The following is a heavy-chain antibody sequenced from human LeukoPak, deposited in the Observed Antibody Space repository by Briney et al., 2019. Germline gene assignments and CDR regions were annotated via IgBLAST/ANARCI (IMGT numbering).Heavy chain of an antibody. V-gene: IGHV4-34*01. CDR3: ARGLAYYYDSSGYLSTRKERRFDY. CDR1: GFTFSDYY. D-gene: IGHD3-22*01. CDR2: INHSGST. J-gene: IGHJ4*02. Sequence: PGGSLRLSCAASGFTFSDYYMSWIRQPPGKGLEWIGEINHSGSTNYNPSLKSRVTISVDTSRNQFSLKLSSVTAADTAVYYCARGLAYYYDSSGYLSTRKERRFDYWGQGTLVTVSS.